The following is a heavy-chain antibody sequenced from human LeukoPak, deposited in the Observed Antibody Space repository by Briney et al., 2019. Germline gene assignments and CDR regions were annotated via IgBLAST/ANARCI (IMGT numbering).Heavy chain of an antibody. J-gene: IGHJ3*02. D-gene: IGHD3-22*01. CDR2: INPNSGGT. CDR3: ASRETGYYDSSGYPWAFDI. CDR1: GYTFTGYY. Sequence: VASVKVSCKASGYTFTGYYMHWVRQAPGQGLEWMGWINPNSGGTNYAQKFQGRVTMTRDTSISTAYMELSRLRSDDTAVYYCASRETGYYDSSGYPWAFDIWGQGTMVTVSS. V-gene: IGHV1-2*02.